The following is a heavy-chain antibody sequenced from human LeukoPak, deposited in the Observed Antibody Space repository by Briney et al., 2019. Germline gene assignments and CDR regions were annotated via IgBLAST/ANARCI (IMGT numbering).Heavy chain of an antibody. J-gene: IGHJ4*02. CDR2: ITSSSSYI. Sequence: GGSLRLSCAASGFTFSSYHMNWVRQAPGKGLEWVSSITSSSSYIYYADSVKGRFTISRDNAKNSLYLQMNSLRAEDTAVYYCARAKPKNMVRGLIMRRESRYYFDYWGQGTLVTVSS. CDR3: ARAKPKNMVRGLIMRRESRYYFDY. V-gene: IGHV3-21*01. D-gene: IGHD3-10*01. CDR1: GFTFSSYH.